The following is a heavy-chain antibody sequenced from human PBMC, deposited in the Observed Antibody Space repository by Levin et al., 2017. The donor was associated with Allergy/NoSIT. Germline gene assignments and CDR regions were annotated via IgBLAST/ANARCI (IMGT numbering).Heavy chain of an antibody. J-gene: IGHJ6*02. CDR1: GGTFSSYA. V-gene: IGHV1-69*13. CDR3: ASPQPATYDYDDDGMDV. CDR2: IIPIFGTA. Sequence: SVKVSCKASGGTFSSYAISWVRQAPGQGLEWMGGIIPIFGTANYAQKFQGRVTITADESTSTAYMELSSLRSEDTAVYYCASPQPATYDYDDDGMDVWGQGTTVTVSS. D-gene: IGHD3-22*01.